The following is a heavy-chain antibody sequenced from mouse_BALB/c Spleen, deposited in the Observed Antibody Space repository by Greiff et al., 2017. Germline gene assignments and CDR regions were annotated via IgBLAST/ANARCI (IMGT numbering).Heavy chain of an antibody. J-gene: IGHJ2*01. V-gene: IGHV3-8*02. CDR1: GDSITSGY. CDR3: ARWADYDGNPYYFDY. D-gene: IGHD1-1*01. CDR2: ISYSGST. Sequence: EVKLMESGPSLVKPSQTLSLTCSVTGDSITSGYWNWIRKFPGNKLEYMGYISYSGSTYYNPSLKRRISITRDTSKNQYYLQLNSVTTENTATYYCARWADYDGNPYYFDYWGQGTTLTVSS.